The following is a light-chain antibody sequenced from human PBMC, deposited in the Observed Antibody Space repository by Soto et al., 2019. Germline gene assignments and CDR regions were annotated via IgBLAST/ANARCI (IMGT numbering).Light chain of an antibody. J-gene: IGLJ3*02. CDR3: CSYAGTYTQWV. V-gene: IGLV2-11*01. Sequence: QSALTQPRSVSGYPGQSVTISCTGTSSDVGGYNYVSWYQQHPGKAPKLVIYDVSKRPSGVPDRFSGSKSGNTASLTVSGLQAEDEADYSCCSYAGTYTQWVFGGGTKVTVL. CDR1: SSDVGGYNY. CDR2: DVS.